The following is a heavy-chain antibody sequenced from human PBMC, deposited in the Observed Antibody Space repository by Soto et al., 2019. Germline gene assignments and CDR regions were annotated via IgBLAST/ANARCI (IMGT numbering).Heavy chain of an antibody. V-gene: IGHV3-74*01. D-gene: IGHD2-15*01. CDR1: GFTFSSYW. Sequence: GGSLRLSCAASGFTFSSYWMHWVRQAPGKGLVWVSRINSDGSSTSYADSVKGRFAISRDNAKNTLYLQMNSLRAEDTAVYYCVRTSLVVAAATREDYWGQGTLVTVSS. CDR2: INSDGSST. CDR3: VRTSLVVAAATREDY. J-gene: IGHJ4*02.